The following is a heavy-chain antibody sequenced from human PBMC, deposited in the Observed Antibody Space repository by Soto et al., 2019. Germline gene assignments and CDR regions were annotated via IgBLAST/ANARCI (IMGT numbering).Heavy chain of an antibody. J-gene: IGHJ6*02. Sequence: QVQLVQSGAEVKKPGSSVKVSCKASGGTFSSYAISWVRQAPGQGLEWMGGIIPISDTTNYAQKFRGRDTITADESTSTAYMELSSLRPEDTAVYYCARSQGSSTSLEIYYYYYYGMDVWGQGTTVTVSS. CDR3: ARSQGSSTSLEIYYYYYYGMDV. CDR2: IIPISDTT. V-gene: IGHV1-69*01. D-gene: IGHD2-2*01. CDR1: GGTFSSYA.